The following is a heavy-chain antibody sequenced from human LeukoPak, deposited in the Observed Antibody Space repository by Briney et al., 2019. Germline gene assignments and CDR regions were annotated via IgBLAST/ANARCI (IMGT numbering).Heavy chain of an antibody. CDR2: ISSSSSYI. CDR1: GFTFSSYS. V-gene: IGHV3-21*01. Sequence: GGSLRLSCAASGFTFSSYSMNWVRQAPGKGLEWVSSISSSSSYIYYADSVKGRFTISRDNSKNTLYLQMNSLRAEDTAVYYCARDLSTVVFDYWGQGTLVTVSS. CDR3: ARDLSTVVFDY. D-gene: IGHD4-23*01. J-gene: IGHJ4*02.